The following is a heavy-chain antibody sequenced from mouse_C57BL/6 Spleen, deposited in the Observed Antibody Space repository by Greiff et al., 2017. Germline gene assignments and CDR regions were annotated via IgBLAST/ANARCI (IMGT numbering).Heavy chain of an antibody. CDR3: ARRGDAWYFDV. V-gene: IGHV1-26*01. CDR2: INPNNGGT. J-gene: IGHJ1*03. Sequence: EVQLQQSGPELVKPGASVKISCKASGYTFTDYYMNWVKQSHGKSLEWIGDINPNNGGTSYNQKLKGKATLTVDKSSSTAYMELRSLTSEDSAVYYCARRGDAWYFDVWGTGTTVTVSS. CDR1: GYTFTDYY.